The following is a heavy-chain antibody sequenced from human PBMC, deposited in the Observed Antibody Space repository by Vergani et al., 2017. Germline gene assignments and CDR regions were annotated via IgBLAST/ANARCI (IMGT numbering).Heavy chain of an antibody. J-gene: IGHJ4*02. V-gene: IGHV4-34*01. CDR3: AREGYCTNGVCFTLFDV. D-gene: IGHD2-8*01. CDR2: IRHDGIT. CDR1: GGSFNDYW. Sequence: QAQLQQWGAGLLKPSETLSLTCATYGGSFNDYWWTWIRQPPGKGLEWIGEIRHDGITHYSPSLKSRVTISTDTSTHQFSLNLRSVTAADTAVYYCAREGYCTNGVCFTLFDVWGQGALVTVSS.